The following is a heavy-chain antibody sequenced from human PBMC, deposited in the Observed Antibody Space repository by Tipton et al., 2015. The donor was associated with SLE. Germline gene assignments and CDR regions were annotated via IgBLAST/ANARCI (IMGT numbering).Heavy chain of an antibody. CDR3: ARASYDYSIDTAYYYYYMDV. D-gene: IGHD4-11*01. Sequence: TLSLTCTVSGGSISSYYWSWIRQPPGKGLEWIGHIYYSGSTNYNPSLKSRVTISADTSTNQFSLKLDSVTAADTAVYYCARASYDYSIDTAYYYYYMDVWGKGTTVTVSS. CDR2: IYYSGST. V-gene: IGHV4-59*01. J-gene: IGHJ6*03. CDR1: GGSISSYY.